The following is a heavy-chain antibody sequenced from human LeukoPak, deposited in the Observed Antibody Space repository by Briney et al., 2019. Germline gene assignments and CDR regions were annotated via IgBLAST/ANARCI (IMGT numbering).Heavy chain of an antibody. Sequence: GASVRVSCKFSGYTLTELSIHWVRQAPGKGLEWMGGFDLEVSEIIYTQKFPGRVTMSEDTSTGTAYMELSSLRSEDTAVYYCARDPLGGNSGGGFDPWGQGTLVTVSS. D-gene: IGHD4-23*01. CDR1: GYTLTELS. CDR3: ARDPLGGNSGGGFDP. CDR2: FDLEVSEI. J-gene: IGHJ5*02. V-gene: IGHV1-24*01.